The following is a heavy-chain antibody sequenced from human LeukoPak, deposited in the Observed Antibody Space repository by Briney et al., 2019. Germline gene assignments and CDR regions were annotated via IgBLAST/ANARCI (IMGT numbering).Heavy chain of an antibody. J-gene: IGHJ5*02. V-gene: IGHV4-34*01. CDR3: ARGWVDSSSWYLIRSVWFDP. Sequence: PSETLSLTCAVYGGSFSGYYWSWIRQPPGKGLEWIGEINHSGSTNYNPSLKSRVTISVDTSKNQFSLKLSSVTAADTAVYYCARGWVDSSSWYLIRSVWFDPWGQGTLVTVSS. CDR2: INHSGST. CDR1: GGSFSGYY. D-gene: IGHD6-13*01.